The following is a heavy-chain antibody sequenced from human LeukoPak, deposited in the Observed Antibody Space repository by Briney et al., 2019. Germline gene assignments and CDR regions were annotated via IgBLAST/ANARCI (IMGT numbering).Heavy chain of an antibody. Sequence: SETLSLTCTVSGDSISSFFWSWIRQPPGKGLERIGYIYDGGTTKYNPSLKSRVTISADTSKSQFSVNLSSVTAADTAVYYCARQSRVGGTCFDYWGQGALVTVSS. CDR1: GDSISSFF. CDR2: IYDGGTT. J-gene: IGHJ4*02. CDR3: ARQSRVGGTCFDY. V-gene: IGHV4-59*01. D-gene: IGHD2-15*01.